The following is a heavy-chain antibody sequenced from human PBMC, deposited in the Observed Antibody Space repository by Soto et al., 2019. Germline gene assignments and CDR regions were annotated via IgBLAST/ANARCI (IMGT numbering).Heavy chain of an antibody. D-gene: IGHD1-1*01. J-gene: IGHJ4*02. V-gene: IGHV1-2*02. Sequence: ASVRVSCKPSGYAFTNYFIQWLRQAPGQGLEWMGWINPNDGGTNYAQKFQGRVAVTSDTSISTAYMELSRLTSDDTAVYYCARDTWDDGAVPLDYWGQGTTVTVSS. CDR2: INPNDGGT. CDR3: ARDTWDDGAVPLDY. CDR1: GYAFTNYF.